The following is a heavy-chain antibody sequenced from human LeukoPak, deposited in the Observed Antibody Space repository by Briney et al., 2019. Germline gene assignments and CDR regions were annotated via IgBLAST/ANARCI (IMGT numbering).Heavy chain of an antibody. CDR2: NNTSGTT. CDR3: ARSLTIFGVGSWYFDL. V-gene: IGHV4-61*02. D-gene: IGHD3-3*01. CDR1: GGSISSGSYY. J-gene: IGHJ2*01. Sequence: SQTLSLTXTVSGGSISSGSYYWSWLSQPTGKALVWFGRNNTSGTTNSTPSLKSRITISQDTSNNQSSLKLSPLPAADTAVYYCARSLTIFGVGSWYFDLWGRGTLVTVSS.